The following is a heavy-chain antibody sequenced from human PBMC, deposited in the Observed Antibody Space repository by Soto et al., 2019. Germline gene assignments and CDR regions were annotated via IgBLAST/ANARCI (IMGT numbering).Heavy chain of an antibody. Sequence: QVQLVESGGGLVKPGWSLRLSCAASGFTFSDYYMSWIRQAPGKGLEWVAYISSSGSTIYYADSVKGRFTISRDNAKNSLYLQMNSLRAADTAVYYCASPRTIRYYYYMDVWGKGTTVPVSS. CDR2: ISSSGSTI. J-gene: IGHJ6*03. CDR3: ASPRTIRYYYYMDV. CDR1: GFTFSDYY. V-gene: IGHV3-11*01. D-gene: IGHD2-8*01.